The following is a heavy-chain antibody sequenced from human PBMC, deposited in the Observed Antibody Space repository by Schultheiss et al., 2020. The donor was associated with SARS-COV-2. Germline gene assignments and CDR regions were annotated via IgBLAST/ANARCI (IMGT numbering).Heavy chain of an antibody. CDR1: GYTFTGYY. Sequence: SVKVSCKASGYTFTGYYMHWVRQAPGQGLEWMGGIIPIFGTANYAQKFQGRVTITADKSTSTAYMELNSLRAEDTAVYYCARAWFGDIVVVPAAMTLDYWGQGTLVTVSS. CDR2: IIPIFGTA. V-gene: IGHV1-69*06. D-gene: IGHD2-2*01. J-gene: IGHJ4*02. CDR3: ARAWFGDIVVVPAAMTLDY.